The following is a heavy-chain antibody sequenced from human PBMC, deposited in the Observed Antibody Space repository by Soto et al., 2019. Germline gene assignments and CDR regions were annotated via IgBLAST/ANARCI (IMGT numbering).Heavy chain of an antibody. Sequence: SETLSLTCTVSGGSISSYYWSWMRQPPGKGLEWIGYIYYSGSTNYNPSLKSRVTISVDTSKNQFSLKLSSVTAADTAVYYCARGRYDSSGYYYDYFDYWGQGTLVTVSS. J-gene: IGHJ4*02. V-gene: IGHV4-59*01. CDR2: IYYSGST. D-gene: IGHD3-22*01. CDR3: ARGRYDSSGYYYDYFDY. CDR1: GGSISSYY.